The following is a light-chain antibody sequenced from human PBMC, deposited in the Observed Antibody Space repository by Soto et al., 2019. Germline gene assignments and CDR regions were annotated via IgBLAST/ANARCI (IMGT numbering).Light chain of an antibody. CDR1: QGVSSN. Sequence: EIEMTQSPSTLSVSLGERATLSCRASQGVSSNLAWYQQKPGQAPRLLIYDASTRATGIPARFSGSGSGTEFTLTISSLQSEDFAVYYCQQYNNGPPYTFGQGTKLEIK. V-gene: IGKV3-15*01. CDR3: QQYNNGPPYT. CDR2: DAS. J-gene: IGKJ2*01.